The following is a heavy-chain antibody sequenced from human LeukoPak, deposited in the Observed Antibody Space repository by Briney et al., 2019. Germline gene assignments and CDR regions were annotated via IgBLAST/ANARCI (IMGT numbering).Heavy chain of an antibody. CDR1: GYTFTGYY. CDR3: ARGVAAAGPPVHGMDV. Sequence: ASVKVSCKASGYTFTGYYMHWVRQAPGQGLEWMGWINPNSGGTNYAQKFQGRVTMTRDTSTSTAYMELSRLRSDDTAVYYCARGVAAAGPPVHGMDVWGQGTTVTVSS. V-gene: IGHV1-2*02. CDR2: INPNSGGT. J-gene: IGHJ6*02. D-gene: IGHD6-13*01.